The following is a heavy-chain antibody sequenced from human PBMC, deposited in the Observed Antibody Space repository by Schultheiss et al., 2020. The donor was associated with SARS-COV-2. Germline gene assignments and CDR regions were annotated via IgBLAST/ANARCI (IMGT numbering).Heavy chain of an antibody. D-gene: IGHD4-23*01. CDR1: GFTFSSYS. Sequence: GGSLRLPCAASGFTFSSYSMNWVRQAPGKGLEWVSSISSSSSYIYYTDSVKGRFTISRDNAKNSLYLQMNSLRAEDTAVYYCARDNYGGNSGLDYWGQGTLVTVSS. V-gene: IGHV3-21*01. CDR3: ARDNYGGNSGLDY. CDR2: ISSSSSYI. J-gene: IGHJ4*02.